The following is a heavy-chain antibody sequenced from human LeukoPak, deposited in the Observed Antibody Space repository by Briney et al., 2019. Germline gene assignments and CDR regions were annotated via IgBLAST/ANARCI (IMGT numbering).Heavy chain of an antibody. D-gene: IGHD3-22*01. Sequence: PSETLSPTCTVSGGSISSSSYYWGWIRQPPGKGLEWIGSIYYSGSTYYNPSLKSRVTISVDTSKNQFSLKLSSVTAADTAVYYCASPNYYDSSGYYAWGQGTLVTVSS. CDR1: GGSISSSSYY. CDR2: IYYSGST. V-gene: IGHV4-39*01. J-gene: IGHJ5*02. CDR3: ASPNYYDSSGYYA.